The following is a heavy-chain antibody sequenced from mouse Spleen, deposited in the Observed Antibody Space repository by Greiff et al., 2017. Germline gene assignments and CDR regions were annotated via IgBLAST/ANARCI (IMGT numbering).Heavy chain of an antibody. Sequence: EVMLVESGGGLVKPGGSLKLSCAASGFTFSDYGMHWVRQAPEKGLAWVAYISSGSSTIYYADTVKGRFTISRDNAKNTLFLQMTSLRSEDTAMYYCAKTGTNYFDYWGQGTTLTVSS. D-gene: IGHD4-1*01. CDR3: AKTGTNYFDY. J-gene: IGHJ2*01. V-gene: IGHV5-17*01. CDR1: GFTFSDYG. CDR2: ISSGSSTI.